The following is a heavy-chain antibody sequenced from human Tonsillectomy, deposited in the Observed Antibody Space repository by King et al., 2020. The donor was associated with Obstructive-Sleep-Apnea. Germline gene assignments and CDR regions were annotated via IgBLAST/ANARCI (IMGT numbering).Heavy chain of an antibody. CDR1: GGSVRSGSSY. Sequence: LQLQESGPGLVKPSETLSLTCTVSGGSVRSGSSYWSWIRQSPGKGLEWIGYIYYTGGSNYNPSLKSRVTISVDTSKNQFSLKLTSVTAADTALYYCASEAGSTGTTWRLDVWGQGTTVIVSS. CDR2: IYYTGGS. CDR3: ASEAGSTGTTWRLDV. J-gene: IGHJ6*02. D-gene: IGHD1-1*01. V-gene: IGHV4-61*01.